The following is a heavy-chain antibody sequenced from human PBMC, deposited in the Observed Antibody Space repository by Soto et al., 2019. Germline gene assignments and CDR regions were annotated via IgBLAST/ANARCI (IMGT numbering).Heavy chain of an antibody. CDR2: IYYSGSS. CDR1: GGSISSGGYY. J-gene: IGHJ6*02. CDR3: ARDRRYADFWSGYPSGMDV. V-gene: IGHV4-31*03. Sequence: SETLSLTCTVSGGSISSGGYYWSWIRQHPGKGLEWIGYIYYSGSSYYNRSLKSRVTISVDTSKNQFSLKLSSVTAADTAVYYCARDRRYADFWSGYPSGMDVWGQGTTVTVSS. D-gene: IGHD3-3*01.